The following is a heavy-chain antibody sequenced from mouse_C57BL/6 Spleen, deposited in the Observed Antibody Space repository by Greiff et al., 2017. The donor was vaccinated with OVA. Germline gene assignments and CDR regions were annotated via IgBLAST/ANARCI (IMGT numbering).Heavy chain of an antibody. J-gene: IGHJ1*03. D-gene: IGHD2-3*01. CDR2: IDPEDGDN. Sequence: VQLQQSGAELVRPGASVKLSCTASGFNIKDYYMHWVKQRPEQGLEWIGRIDPEDGDNEYAPKLQGKATMTADTSSNTAYLQLSSLTSEDTAVYYCTTVWLLRYFDVWGTGTTVTVSS. CDR1: GFNIKDYY. V-gene: IGHV14-1*01. CDR3: TTVWLLRYFDV.